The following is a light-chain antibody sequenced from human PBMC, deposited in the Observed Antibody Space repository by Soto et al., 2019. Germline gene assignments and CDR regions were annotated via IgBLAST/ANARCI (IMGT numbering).Light chain of an antibody. V-gene: IGLV1-51*01. CDR1: SSNIGSAY. J-gene: IGLJ3*02. CDR3: GTWDNGLNVGV. Sequence: QSVLTQPPSMSAAPGQKVTISCSGSSSNIGSAYVSWYPHLPGTAPKLLTYDNDKRPSAVPDRFSGSKSGTSATLGMTGLSTGDDADYYCGTWDNGLNVGVFGGGTKLTVL. CDR2: DND.